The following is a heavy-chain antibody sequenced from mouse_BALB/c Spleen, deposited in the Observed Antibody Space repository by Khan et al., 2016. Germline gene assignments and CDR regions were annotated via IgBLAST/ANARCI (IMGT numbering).Heavy chain of an antibody. D-gene: IGHD4-1*01. V-gene: IGHV14-3*02. CDR3: ANWDWFAY. CDR1: GFNIKDTY. CDR2: IDPANGNT. Sequence: VQLKQSGAELVKPGASVKLSCTASGFNIKDTYMHWVKQRPEQGLEWIGRIDPANGNTKYDPKFQGKATITADTSSNTAYLQLSSLTSGDTAVYYCANWDWFAYWGQGTLVTVSA. J-gene: IGHJ3*01.